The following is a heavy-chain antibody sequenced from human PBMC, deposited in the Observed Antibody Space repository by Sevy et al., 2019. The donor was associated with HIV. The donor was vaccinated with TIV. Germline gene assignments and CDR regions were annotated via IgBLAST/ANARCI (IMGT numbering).Heavy chain of an antibody. CDR1: GFTFSSYG. CDR2: IWYDGSNK. V-gene: IGHV3-33*01. D-gene: IGHD5-18*01. J-gene: IGHJ6*02. Sequence: GGSLRLSCAASGFTFSSYGMHWVRQAPGNGLEWVAVIWYDGSNKYYADSVKGRFTISRDNSKNTLYLQMNSLRAEDTAVYYCARERKIQLWLHETYYYGMDVLGQGTPVTVSS. CDR3: ARERKIQLWLHETYYYGMDV.